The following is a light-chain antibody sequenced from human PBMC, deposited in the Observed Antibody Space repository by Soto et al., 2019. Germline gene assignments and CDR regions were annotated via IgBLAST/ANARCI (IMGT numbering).Light chain of an antibody. CDR3: QQRSYWLS. Sequence: EIVLTQSPATLSLSPGERATLSCRASQSVSNYLAWYQQKPGQAPRLLIYEASNRASGIPARFSGSGSGTDFTLTISSLEPEDFAVYYCQQRSYWLSFGAWTKVEIK. CDR1: QSVSNY. J-gene: IGKJ4*01. CDR2: EAS. V-gene: IGKV3-11*01.